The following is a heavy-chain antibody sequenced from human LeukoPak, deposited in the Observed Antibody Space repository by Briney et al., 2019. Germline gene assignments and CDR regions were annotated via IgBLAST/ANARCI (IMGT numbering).Heavy chain of an antibody. J-gene: IGHJ4*02. Sequence: PGGSLRLSCAASGFTFRSSAMHWVRQAPGKGLEWVAVISSGGRDKYYADSVKGRFTISRDNSKNTLSLQMDSLRAEDTAVYYCAKDWGYASGTFFVNWGQGTLVTVSS. CDR2: ISSGGRDK. V-gene: IGHV3-30*18. D-gene: IGHD6-19*01. CDR1: GFTFRSSA. CDR3: AKDWGYASGTFFVN.